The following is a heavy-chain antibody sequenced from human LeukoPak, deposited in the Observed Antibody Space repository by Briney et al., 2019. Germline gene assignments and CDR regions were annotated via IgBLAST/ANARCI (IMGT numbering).Heavy chain of an antibody. Sequence: SETLSLTCAVSGDSVTTYYWSWIRQPPGKGLEWLGYIYYSGSATYNPSLKSRVTISVDTSKNQFSLKLSSVTAADTAVYYCARDGSNWSNDYYHGVDVWGQGTTVTVSS. CDR3: ARDGSNWSNDYYHGVDV. D-gene: IGHD4-11*01. CDR2: IYYSGSA. J-gene: IGHJ6*02. CDR1: GDSVTTYY. V-gene: IGHV4-59*02.